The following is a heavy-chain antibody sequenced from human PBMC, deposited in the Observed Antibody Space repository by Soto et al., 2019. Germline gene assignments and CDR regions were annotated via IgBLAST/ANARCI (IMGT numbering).Heavy chain of an antibody. CDR3: ARDPYDDSSGYPSMDV. D-gene: IGHD3-22*01. J-gene: IGHJ6*02. Sequence: GRSLRLSCAVSRFTFSSYGIHWVRQAHDKGLEWVAVIWYDGSNKYYADSVKGRFTISRDNSKNTLYLQMNSLRAEDTAVYYCARDPYDDSSGYPSMDVWGQGTTVTVSS. CDR1: RFTFSSYG. CDR2: IWYDGSNK. V-gene: IGHV3-33*01.